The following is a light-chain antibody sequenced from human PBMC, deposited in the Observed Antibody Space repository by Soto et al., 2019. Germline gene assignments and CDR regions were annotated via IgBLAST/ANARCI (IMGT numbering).Light chain of an antibody. CDR3: QVWDSNTYV. CDR2: QDT. Sequence: SYELTQPSSVSASPGQTASITCSGDKLGNKYACWYQQKPGQSPVLVMYQDTKRPSGIPERFSGSNSGNTATLTISGTQAMDEADYYCQVWDSNTYVFGTGTKVTVL. CDR1: KLGNKY. V-gene: IGLV3-1*01. J-gene: IGLJ1*01.